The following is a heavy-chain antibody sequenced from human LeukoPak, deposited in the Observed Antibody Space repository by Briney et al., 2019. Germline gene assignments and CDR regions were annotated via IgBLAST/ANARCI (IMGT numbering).Heavy chain of an antibody. J-gene: IGHJ3*02. D-gene: IGHD6-13*01. CDR2: INPNSGGT. Sequence: ASVKVSCKASGYTFTGYYMHWVRQAPGQGLEWMGWINPNSGGTNYAQKFQGRVTMTRDTSISTAHMELSRLRSDDTAVYYCARDFSSSSWFDAFDIWGQGAMVTVSS. V-gene: IGHV1-2*02. CDR1: GYTFTGYY. CDR3: ARDFSSSSWFDAFDI.